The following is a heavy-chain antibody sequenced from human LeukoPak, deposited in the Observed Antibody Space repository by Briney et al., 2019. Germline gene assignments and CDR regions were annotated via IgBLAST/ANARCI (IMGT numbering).Heavy chain of an antibody. CDR1: GFTFSSYW. Sequence: GGSLRLSCAASGFTFSSYWMHWVRQAPGKGLEWVSAISGSGGSTYYADSVKGRFTISRDNSKNTVYLQMNSLRPEDTAVYYCAKEVQLLPFDYWGQGSLVTVSS. CDR3: AKEVQLLPFDY. J-gene: IGHJ4*02. D-gene: IGHD1-1*01. V-gene: IGHV3-23*01. CDR2: ISGSGGST.